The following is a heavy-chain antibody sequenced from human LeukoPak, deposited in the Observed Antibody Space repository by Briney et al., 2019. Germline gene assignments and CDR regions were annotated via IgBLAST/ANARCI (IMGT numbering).Heavy chain of an antibody. D-gene: IGHD1-1*01. V-gene: IGHV1-18*01. CDR2: ISAYNGNT. CDR1: GYTFTNYG. CDR3: ARGVGQTTGTTGGYYFDF. Sequence: ASVTVSCKASGYTFTNYGITWVRQAPGQGLEWMGRISAYNGNTNYAQKFQGRVTMTTDTSTTTAYMELRSLRSDDTAVYYCARGVGQTTGTTGGYYFDFWGQGTLVTVSS. J-gene: IGHJ4*02.